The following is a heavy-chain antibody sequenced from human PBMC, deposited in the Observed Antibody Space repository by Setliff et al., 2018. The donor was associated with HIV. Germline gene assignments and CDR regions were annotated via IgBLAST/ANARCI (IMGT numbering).Heavy chain of an antibody. CDR2: IYYSGST. CDR3: ARDGGAARPMDV. CDR1: GGSITSGGYY. D-gene: IGHD6-6*01. Sequence: SETLSLTCTVSGGSITSGGYYWSWIRQHPGKGLEWIGYIYYSGSTYYNPSLKSRVSISVDTSKNQFSLKLSSVTAADTAVYYCARDGGAARPMDVWGKGTTVTVSS. V-gene: IGHV4-31*03. J-gene: IGHJ6*03.